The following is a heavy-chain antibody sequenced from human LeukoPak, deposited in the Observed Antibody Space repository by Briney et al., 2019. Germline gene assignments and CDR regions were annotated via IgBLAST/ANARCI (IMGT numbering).Heavy chain of an antibody. J-gene: IGHJ4*02. CDR2: IYYSGST. V-gene: IGHV4-59*12. CDR1: GDSFSSYY. CDR3: AREAGGYLGY. D-gene: IGHD2-8*02. Sequence: SETLSLTCTVSGDSFSSYYWSWIRQPPGKGLEWIGYIYYSGSTNYNPSLKSRVTMSVDTSKNQFSLKLNSVTAADTAVYYCAREAGGYLGYWGQGTLVTVSS.